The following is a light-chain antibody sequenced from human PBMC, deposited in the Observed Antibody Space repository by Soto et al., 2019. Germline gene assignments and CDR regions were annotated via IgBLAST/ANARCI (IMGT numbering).Light chain of an antibody. CDR3: QQYGSSPPWT. CDR2: GAS. Sequence: EIVLTQSPGTLSLSPGERATLSFSVSQSVSSSYLAWYQQKPGQAPRLLIYGASSRPTGIPDRFSGTGSGTDFTLTISRLEPEDFAVYYCQQYGSSPPWTFGQGTKVDIK. J-gene: IGKJ1*01. V-gene: IGKV3-20*01. CDR1: QSVSSSY.